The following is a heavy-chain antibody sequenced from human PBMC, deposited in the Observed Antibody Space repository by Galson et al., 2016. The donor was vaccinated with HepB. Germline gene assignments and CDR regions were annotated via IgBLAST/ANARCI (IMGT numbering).Heavy chain of an antibody. D-gene: IGHD1-1*01. Sequence: TLSLTCTVSGGSIRSGDYYWSWIRQPPGKGLEGIGHIYYSGSPYNNPSLKSRLTISVDTSKNQFSLKLTSVTAADTAVYYCARVRGFMYDLYGLDVWGQGTTVTVS. CDR3: ARVRGFMYDLYGLDV. J-gene: IGHJ6*02. CDR2: IYYSGSP. CDR1: GGSIRSGDYY. V-gene: IGHV4-30-4*01.